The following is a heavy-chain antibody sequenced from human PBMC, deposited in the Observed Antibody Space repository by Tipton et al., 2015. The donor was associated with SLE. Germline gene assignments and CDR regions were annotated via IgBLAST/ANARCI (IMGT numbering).Heavy chain of an antibody. Sequence: TLSLTCTVSGGSISSYCWSWIRQPPGKGLEWIGYIYYSGSTNYNPSLKSRVTISVDTSKNQFSLKLSSVTAADTAVYYCARGGLGYCSGGSCYWFDPWGQGTLVTVSS. CDR1: GGSISSYC. CDR2: IYYSGST. CDR3: ARGGLGYCSGGSCYWFDP. J-gene: IGHJ5*02. D-gene: IGHD2-15*01. V-gene: IGHV4-59*01.